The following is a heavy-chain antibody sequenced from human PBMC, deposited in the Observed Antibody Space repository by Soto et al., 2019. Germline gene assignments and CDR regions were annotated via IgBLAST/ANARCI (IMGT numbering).Heavy chain of an antibody. D-gene: IGHD3-22*01. CDR3: ARVTYYYDSSGYYSPLYFDY. CDR1: GGSISSSSYY. J-gene: IGHJ4*02. CDR2: IYYSGST. V-gene: IGHV4-39*01. Sequence: PSETLSLTCTVSGGSISSSSYYWGWIRQPPGKGLEWIGSIYYSGSTYYNPSLKSRVTISVDTSKNQFSLKLSSVTAADTAVYYCARVTYYYDSSGYYSPLYFDYWGQGTLVTVSS.